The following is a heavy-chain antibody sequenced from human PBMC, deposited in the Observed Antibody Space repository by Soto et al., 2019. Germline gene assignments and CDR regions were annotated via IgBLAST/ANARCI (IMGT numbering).Heavy chain of an antibody. V-gene: IGHV3-23*01. Sequence: EVQLLESGGGLVQPGGSLRLSCAASGFTFSSYAMSWVRQAPGKGLEWVSAISGSGGSTYYADSVKGRFTISRDNSKNTLYLQMNSLRAEDTAVYYCAKDAKLEYSSSDGWFDPWGQGTLVTVSS. J-gene: IGHJ5*02. D-gene: IGHD6-6*01. CDR2: ISGSGGST. CDR1: GFTFSSYA. CDR3: AKDAKLEYSSSDGWFDP.